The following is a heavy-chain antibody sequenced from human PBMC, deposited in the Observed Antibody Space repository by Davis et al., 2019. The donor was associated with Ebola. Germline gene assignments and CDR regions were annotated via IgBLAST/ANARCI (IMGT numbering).Heavy chain of an antibody. Sequence: ASVKVSCKASGYTFTSYDINWVRQATGQGLEWMGWMNPNSGNTGYAQKFQGRVTMTRDTSTSTVYMELSSLRSEDTAVYYCARERLRLRTPYSMDVWGQGTTVTVSS. D-gene: IGHD5-12*01. CDR2: MNPNSGNT. J-gene: IGHJ6*02. CDR3: ARERLRLRTPYSMDV. V-gene: IGHV1-8*01. CDR1: GYTFTSYD.